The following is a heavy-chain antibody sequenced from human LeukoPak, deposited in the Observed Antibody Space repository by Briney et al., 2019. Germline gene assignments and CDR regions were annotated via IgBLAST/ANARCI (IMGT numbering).Heavy chain of an antibody. Sequence: GGSLRLSCVASGFSFGKYWMSWVRQAPGKGLEWVAVISYDGSNKYYADSVKGRFTISRDNSKNTLYLQMNSLRAEDTAVYYCARDGSRTGTAGIDYWGQGTLVTVSS. J-gene: IGHJ4*02. CDR3: ARDGSRTGTAGIDY. CDR1: GFSFGKYW. V-gene: IGHV3-30-3*01. D-gene: IGHD1-1*01. CDR2: ISYDGSNK.